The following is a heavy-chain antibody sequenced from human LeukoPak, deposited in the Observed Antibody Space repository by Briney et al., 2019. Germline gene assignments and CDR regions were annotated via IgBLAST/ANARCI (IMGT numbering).Heavy chain of an antibody. CDR2: MYYSGST. Sequence: PSETLSLTCTVSGGSISTGSYSWGWIRQFPGKGLEWIGSMYYSGSTNYNPSLKSRVTISVDTSKNQFSLKLSSVTAADTAVYYCARHVRKGRFGGNFDYWGQGTLVTVSS. D-gene: IGHD3-10*01. V-gene: IGHV4-39*01. J-gene: IGHJ4*02. CDR3: ARHVRKGRFGGNFDY. CDR1: GGSISTGSYS.